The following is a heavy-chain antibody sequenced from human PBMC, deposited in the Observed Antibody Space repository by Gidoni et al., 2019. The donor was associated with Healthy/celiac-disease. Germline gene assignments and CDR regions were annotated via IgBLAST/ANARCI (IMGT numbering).Heavy chain of an antibody. CDR3: ARDEEGTGWFDP. Sequence: EVQLVESGGGLVKRGGSLRLSCAASGCTFSSYSMNWVRQAPGKVLEWVSSISSSSSYIYYADSVKGRFTISRDNGKNSLYLQMNSLRAEDTAVYYCARDEEGTGWFDPLGQGTLVPVSS. CDR2: ISSSSSYI. CDR1: GCTFSSYS. J-gene: IGHJ5*02. V-gene: IGHV3-21*01.